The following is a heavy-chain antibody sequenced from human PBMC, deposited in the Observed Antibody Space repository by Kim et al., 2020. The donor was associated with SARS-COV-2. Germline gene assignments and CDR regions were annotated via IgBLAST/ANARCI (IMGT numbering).Heavy chain of an antibody. CDR1: GFTFSSYD. V-gene: IGHV3-13*01. J-gene: IGHJ6*02. D-gene: IGHD5-18*01. CDR3: ARGAVDTAMVLYYYGMDV. Sequence: GGSLRLSCAASGFTFSSYDMHWVRQATGKGLEWVSAIGTAGDTYYPGSVRGRFTISRENAKNSLYLQMNSLRAGDTAVYYCARGAVDTAMVLYYYGMDVWGQGTTVTVSS. CDR2: IGTAGDT.